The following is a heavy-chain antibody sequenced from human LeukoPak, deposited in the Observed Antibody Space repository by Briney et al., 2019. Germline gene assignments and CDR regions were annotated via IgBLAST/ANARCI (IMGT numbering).Heavy chain of an antibody. CDR2: ISGSGGST. V-gene: IGHV3-23*01. Sequence: GGSLRLSXAASGFTFSSYAMSWVSQAPGKGLEWVSAISGSGGSTYYADSVKGRFTISRDNSKNTLYLQMNSLRAEDTAVYYCAKDPYGSGSYILDYWGQGTLVTVSS. J-gene: IGHJ4*02. D-gene: IGHD3-10*01. CDR1: GFTFSSYA. CDR3: AKDPYGSGSYILDY.